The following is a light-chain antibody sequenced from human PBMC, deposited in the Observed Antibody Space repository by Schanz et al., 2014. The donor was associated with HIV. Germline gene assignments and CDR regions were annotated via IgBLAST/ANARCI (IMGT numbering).Light chain of an antibody. J-gene: IGKJ4*01. V-gene: IGKV1-39*01. CDR3: QQSYSTPPT. CDR2: AAS. Sequence: DIQMTQSPSSLSASVGDRVTITCRARQSISSYLNWYQQKPGKAPKLLIYAASSLQSGVPSRFSGSGSGTDFTLTISSLQPEDFATYYCQQSYSTPPTFGGGTEVEIK. CDR1: QSISSY.